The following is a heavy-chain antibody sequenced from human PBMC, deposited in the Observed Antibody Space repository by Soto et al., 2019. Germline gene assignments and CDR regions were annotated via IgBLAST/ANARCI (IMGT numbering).Heavy chain of an antibody. CDR3: ARIAARGRGWAV. J-gene: IGHJ6*02. Sequence: EVQLVESGGGLVQPGGSLRLSCVDSGFTFSSYWMSWVRQAPVKGLEWVGNIKQDGSEENYVDSVKGRFTISRDNAKNSMYLQMNSLRVEDTAVYYCARIAARGRGWAVWGQGTTVVVSS. CDR1: GFTFSSYW. D-gene: IGHD6-13*01. CDR2: IKQDGSEE. V-gene: IGHV3-7*01.